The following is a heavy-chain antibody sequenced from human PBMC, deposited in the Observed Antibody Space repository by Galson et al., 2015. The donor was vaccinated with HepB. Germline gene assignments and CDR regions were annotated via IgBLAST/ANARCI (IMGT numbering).Heavy chain of an antibody. V-gene: IGHV4-39*01. Sequence: GGSISSSSYYWGWIRQPPGKGLERLGSIYYSGSTYYNPSLKSRVTISVDTSKNQFSLKLSSVTAADTAVYYCASKSGGYARYYYYGMDVWGQGTTVTVSS. J-gene: IGHJ6*02. CDR1: GGSISSSSYY. D-gene: IGHD5-12*01. CDR3: ASKSGGYARYYYYGMDV. CDR2: IYYSGST.